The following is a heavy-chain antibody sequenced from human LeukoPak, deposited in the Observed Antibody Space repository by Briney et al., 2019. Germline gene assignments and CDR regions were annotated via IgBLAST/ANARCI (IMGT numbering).Heavy chain of an antibody. Sequence: GASVKVSCKASGYTFTNYGISWVRQAPGQGLEWMGWISAYNGNTIYAQKLQGRVTMTTDTSTSTAYMELRSLRSDDTAVYYCAREAAPYYDILTGYFDAFDIWGQGTMVTVSS. V-gene: IGHV1-18*01. CDR2: ISAYNGNT. D-gene: IGHD3-9*01. J-gene: IGHJ3*02. CDR1: GYTFTNYG. CDR3: AREAAPYYDILTGYFDAFDI.